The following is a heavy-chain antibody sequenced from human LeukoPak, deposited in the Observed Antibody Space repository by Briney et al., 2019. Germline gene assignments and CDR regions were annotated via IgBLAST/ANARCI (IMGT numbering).Heavy chain of an antibody. Sequence: GGSLRLSCAASGFTFSSYAMHWVRQAPGKGLEWVAVISYDGSNKYYADSVKGRFTISRDNSKNTLYLQMNSLRAKDTAVYYCARRLDDWGQGTLVTVSS. CDR1: GFTFSSYA. CDR2: ISYDGSNK. J-gene: IGHJ4*02. CDR3: ARRLDD. V-gene: IGHV3-30-3*01. D-gene: IGHD3-16*01.